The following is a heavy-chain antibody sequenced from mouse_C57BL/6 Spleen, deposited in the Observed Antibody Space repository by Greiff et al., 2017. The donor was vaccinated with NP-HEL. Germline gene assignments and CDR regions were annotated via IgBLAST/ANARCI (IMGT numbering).Heavy chain of an antibody. V-gene: IGHV1-69*01. CDR3: ARESSLLLREFLCAY. CDR1: GYTFTSYW. J-gene: IGHJ3*01. Sequence: QVQLQQPGAELVMPGASVKLSCKASGYTFTSYWMHWVKQRPGQGLEWIGEIDPSDSYTNYNQKFKGKSTLTVDKSSSTAYMQLSSLTSEDSAVYYCARESSLLLREFLCAYWGQGTLVTVSA. CDR2: IDPSDSYT. D-gene: IGHD1-1*01.